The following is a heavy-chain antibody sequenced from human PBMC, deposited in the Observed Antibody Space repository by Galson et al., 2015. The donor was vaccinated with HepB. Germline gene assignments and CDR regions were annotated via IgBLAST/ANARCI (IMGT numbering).Heavy chain of an antibody. CDR1: GFTLRNHW. Sequence: SLRLSCAASGFTLRNHWMHWVRHAPGKGLVWVSRIENDGTETSYAESVKGRFTIARDNGRNTPYLQMNSLRAEDTAIYYCSTIFDSPSDSPSDSWGQGALVTVSS. V-gene: IGHV3-74*01. D-gene: IGHD3-3*01. CDR3: STIFDSPSDSPSDS. CDR2: IENDGTET. J-gene: IGHJ4*02.